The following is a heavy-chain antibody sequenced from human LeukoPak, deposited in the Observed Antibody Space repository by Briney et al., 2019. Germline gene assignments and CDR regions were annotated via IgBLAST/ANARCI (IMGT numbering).Heavy chain of an antibody. Sequence: GASVKVSCKASGYTFTAYYMHWVRQAPGQGLEWMGWINPDSGGINYAQKFQDRVTMTRDTSIGTAYMELSRLRSDDTAVYYCARADYYGSPRGHFDYWGQGTLVTVSS. CDR1: GYTFTAYY. V-gene: IGHV1-2*02. CDR3: ARADYYGSPRGHFDY. CDR2: INPDSGGI. D-gene: IGHD3-10*01. J-gene: IGHJ4*02.